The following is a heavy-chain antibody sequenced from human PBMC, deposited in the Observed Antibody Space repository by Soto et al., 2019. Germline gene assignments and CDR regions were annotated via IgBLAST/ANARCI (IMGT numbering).Heavy chain of an antibody. CDR3: AKGSWVHHGSEEGNWLDP. Sequence: EVQLLESGGGLVQPGGSLRLSCAASGVSFSNYAMNWVRQAPGKGLEWVSGISHSGSSTYYADSVKGRFTISRDNSKNTLYLQMNSLRAEDTAVYYCAKGSWVHHGSEEGNWLDPWGQGTLVTVSS. CDR2: ISHSGSST. D-gene: IGHD3-10*01. J-gene: IGHJ5*02. V-gene: IGHV3-23*01. CDR1: GVSFSNYA.